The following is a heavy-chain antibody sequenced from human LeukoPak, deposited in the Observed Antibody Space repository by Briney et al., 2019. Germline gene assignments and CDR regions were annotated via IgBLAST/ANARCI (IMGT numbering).Heavy chain of an antibody. CDR1: GFTFSSSA. CDR3: ARGGGIVGQY. J-gene: IGHJ4*02. V-gene: IGHV1-58*01. D-gene: IGHD1-26*01. CDR2: IVVGSVNT. Sequence: ASVKVSCKASGFTFSSSAVQWVRQARGQRLEWIGWIVVGSVNTNYAQKFHERVTITRDMSTSTAYMELSSLRSEDTAVYYCARGGGIVGQYWGQGTLVSVSS.